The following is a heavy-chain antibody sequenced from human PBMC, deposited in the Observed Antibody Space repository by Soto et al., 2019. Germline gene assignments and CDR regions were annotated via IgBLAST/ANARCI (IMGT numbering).Heavy chain of an antibody. CDR1: GFIFSSST. D-gene: IGHD1-1*01. J-gene: IGHJ5*02. V-gene: IGHV3-21*01. CDR3: ARETRDSSA. Sequence: SGGSLRLSCAASGFIFSSSTLSWVRQAPGKGLEWVSCISPSSSYIYYADSVKGRFSISRDNAKNSLFLEMNNLRAEDTAVYYCARETRDSSAWGQGTLVTVSS. CDR2: ISPSSSYI.